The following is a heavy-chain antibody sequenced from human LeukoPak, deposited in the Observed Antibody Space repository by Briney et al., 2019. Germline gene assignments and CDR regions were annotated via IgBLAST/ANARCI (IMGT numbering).Heavy chain of an antibody. J-gene: IGHJ4*02. CDR2: IKQDGSKK. V-gene: IGHV3-7*04. CDR1: GFPFSSYW. CDR3: TRVGYIDEGIDY. D-gene: IGHD5-24*01. Sequence: GGSLRLSCVASGFPFSSYWMTWVRQAPGKGLEWVANIKQDGSKKSYVDSVKGRFTTSRDNAKNSLYLQMNSLRAEDTAIYYCTRVGYIDEGIDYWGQGTLVTVSS.